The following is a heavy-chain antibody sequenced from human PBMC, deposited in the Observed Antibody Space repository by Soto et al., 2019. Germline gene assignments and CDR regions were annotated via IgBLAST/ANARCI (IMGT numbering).Heavy chain of an antibody. CDR2: ISSSSSTI. Sequence: LRLSCAASGFTFSSYTMNWVRQAPGKGLEWVSYISSSSSTIYYADSVKGRFTISRDNAKNSLYLQMNSLRAEDTAVYYCARERGYSGYDSGWFDPWGQGTLVTVSS. CDR3: ARERGYSGYDSGWFDP. D-gene: IGHD5-12*01. CDR1: GFTFSSYT. V-gene: IGHV3-48*01. J-gene: IGHJ5*02.